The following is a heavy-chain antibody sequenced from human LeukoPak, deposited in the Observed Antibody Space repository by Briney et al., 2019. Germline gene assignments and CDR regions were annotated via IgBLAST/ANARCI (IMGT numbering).Heavy chain of an antibody. Sequence: PSETLSLTCTVSGGSISSGSYYWSWIRQPAGKGLEWIGYIYYSGSTNYNPSLKSRVTISVDTSKNQFSLKLSSVTAADTAVYYCARRRVETQTTDPWGQGTLVTVSS. V-gene: IGHV4-61*10. CDR2: IYYSGST. CDR1: GGSISSGSYY. J-gene: IGHJ5*02. CDR3: ARRRVETQTTDP. D-gene: IGHD1-7*01.